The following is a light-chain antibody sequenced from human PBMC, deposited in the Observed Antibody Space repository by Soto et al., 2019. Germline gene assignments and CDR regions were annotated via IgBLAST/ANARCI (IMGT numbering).Light chain of an antibody. CDR2: TTN. J-gene: IGLJ1*01. V-gene: IGLV1-44*01. CDR3: AAWDDSLNGHV. Sequence: QSVLTQPHSASGTPVQRVTIPCSGSSSNIGTSSVHWFQQLPGTAPKLLISTTNQRPSGVPERFSGSKSGTSASLAISGLQSDDEADYYCAAWDDSLNGHVFGTGTKVTVL. CDR1: SSNIGTSS.